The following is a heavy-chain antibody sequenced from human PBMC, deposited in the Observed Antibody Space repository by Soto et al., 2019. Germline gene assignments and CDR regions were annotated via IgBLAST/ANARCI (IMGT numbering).Heavy chain of an antibody. Sequence: QVQLAASGGGVVQPGRSLRLSCAGSGFTFSRYAIHWVRQAPGKGLEWVAVISRDGKNKYYVDSVKGRFTVSRDDSQNTLYLHMNSLRREDTAVYYCARSRNSAVADSFDFWGQGTLVTVSS. CDR2: ISRDGKNK. J-gene: IGHJ4*02. CDR1: GFTFSRYA. CDR3: ARSRNSAVADSFDF. D-gene: IGHD3-10*01. V-gene: IGHV3-30*04.